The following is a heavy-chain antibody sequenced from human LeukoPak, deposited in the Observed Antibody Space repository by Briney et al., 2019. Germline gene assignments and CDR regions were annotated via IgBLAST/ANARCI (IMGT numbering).Heavy chain of an antibody. J-gene: IGHJ5*02. Sequence: VASVKVSCKASGYTFTGYYMHWVRQAPGQGLEWMGWINPNSGGTNYAQKFQGRVTMTRDTSISTAYMELSRLRSDDTAVYCCARDERYYDFWSGYYPWGQGTLVTVSS. CDR1: GYTFTGYY. V-gene: IGHV1-2*02. CDR2: INPNSGGT. D-gene: IGHD3-3*01. CDR3: ARDERYYDFWSGYYP.